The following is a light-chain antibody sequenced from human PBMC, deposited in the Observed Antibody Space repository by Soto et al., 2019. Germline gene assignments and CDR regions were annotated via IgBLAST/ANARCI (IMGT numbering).Light chain of an antibody. CDR3: QQSYSAPIT. CDR2: AAS. CDR1: QSVSNY. Sequence: DIQMTQSPSSLSASVGDRVTTTCRTSQSVSNYLNWYQQEPGKAPKLLIYAASSLQSGVPSRFSGSGSGTDFTLTISSLQPEDFATYYCQQSYSAPITFGPGTKVDIK. J-gene: IGKJ3*01. V-gene: IGKV1-39*01.